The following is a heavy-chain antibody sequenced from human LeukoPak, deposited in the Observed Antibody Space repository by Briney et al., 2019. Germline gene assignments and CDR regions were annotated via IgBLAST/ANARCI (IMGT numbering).Heavy chain of an antibody. CDR2: IYPGDSDT. Sequence: GESLKISCKGSGYSFTTYWIGWVRQMPGKGLEWMGIIYPGDSDTRYSPSFQGQVTISADKAISTAYLQWSSLKASDTAMYHCARTITENFGSGFDIWGQGTMLTVSS. D-gene: IGHD3-10*01. J-gene: IGHJ3*02. CDR3: ARTITENFGSGFDI. CDR1: GYSFTTYW. V-gene: IGHV5-51*01.